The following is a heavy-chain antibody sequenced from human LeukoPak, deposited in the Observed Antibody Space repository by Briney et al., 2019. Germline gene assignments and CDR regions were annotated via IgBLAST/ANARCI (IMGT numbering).Heavy chain of an antibody. J-gene: IGHJ4*02. CDR1: GYTFKSYG. Sequence: ASVKVSCKASGYTFKSYGITWVRQAPGQGLEWMGWISIYNGKTNYVEKLRGRVTMTADTSTSTAFMELSGLRSDDTAVYYCAKVISVAPGKYYFDYWGQGTLVTVSS. D-gene: IGHD3-10*01. CDR2: ISIYNGKT. CDR3: AKVISVAPGKYYFDY. V-gene: IGHV1-18*01.